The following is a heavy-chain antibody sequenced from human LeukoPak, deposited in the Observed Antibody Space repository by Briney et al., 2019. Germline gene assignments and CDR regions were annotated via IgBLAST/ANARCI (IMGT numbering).Heavy chain of an antibody. Sequence: SETLSLTCTVSGSSMSPYHWGWIRQPPGKGLEWTGYIYYSGSTNYNPSLKSRVTISVDTPKNQFSLKLSSVTAADTAIYYCARAVSGRFDYWGQGTLVTVSS. CDR3: ARAVSGRFDY. CDR1: GSSMSPYH. V-gene: IGHV4-59*12. D-gene: IGHD6-19*01. J-gene: IGHJ4*02. CDR2: IYYSGST.